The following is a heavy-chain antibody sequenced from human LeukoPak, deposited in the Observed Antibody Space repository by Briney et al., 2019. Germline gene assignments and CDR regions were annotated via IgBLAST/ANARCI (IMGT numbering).Heavy chain of an antibody. Sequence: SVKVSFKASGGTFSSYAISWVRQAPGQGLEWMGGIIPIFGTANYAQKFQGRVTITADESTSTAYMELSSLRSEDTAVYYCARHQRFRYCSSTSCPDAFDIWGQGTMVTVSS. CDR3: ARHQRFRYCSSTSCPDAFDI. D-gene: IGHD2-2*01. J-gene: IGHJ3*02. V-gene: IGHV1-69*01. CDR2: IIPIFGTA. CDR1: GGTFSSYA.